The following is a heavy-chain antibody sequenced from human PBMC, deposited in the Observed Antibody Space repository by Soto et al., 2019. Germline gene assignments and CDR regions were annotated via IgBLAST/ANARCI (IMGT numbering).Heavy chain of an antibody. Sequence: GGSLRRSCAASGFTFSSYSMNWVRQAPGKGLEWVSYISSSSSTIYYADSVKGRFTISRDNAKNSLYLQMNSLRAEDTAVYYCAKARYDILTGYYPTAHDYWGQGTLVTVS. CDR2: ISSSSSTI. V-gene: IGHV3-48*01. J-gene: IGHJ4*02. D-gene: IGHD3-9*01. CDR1: GFTFSSYS. CDR3: AKARYDILTGYYPTAHDY.